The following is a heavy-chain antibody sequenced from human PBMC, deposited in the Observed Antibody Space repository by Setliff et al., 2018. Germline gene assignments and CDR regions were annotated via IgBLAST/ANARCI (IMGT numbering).Heavy chain of an antibody. CDR1: GGSFSGYY. D-gene: IGHD2-15*01. CDR2: INHTGST. V-gene: IGHV4-34*01. CDR3: LRIRLVPHGHS. J-gene: IGHJ4*02. Sequence: SETLSLTCAVYGGSFSGYYWSWIRQPPGKGLELIGEINHTGSTNYNPSLRSRVSISVDTSKNHFSLRLSSVAATDTAVYYCLRIRLVPHGHSWGQGTLVTVS.